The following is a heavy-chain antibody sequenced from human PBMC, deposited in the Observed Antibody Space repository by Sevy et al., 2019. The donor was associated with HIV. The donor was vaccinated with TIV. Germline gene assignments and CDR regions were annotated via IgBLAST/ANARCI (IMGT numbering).Heavy chain of an antibody. CDR2: INSGSTII. CDR3: ASDGGYSDYGMDL. D-gene: IGHD2-15*01. Sequence: GGSLRLSCVASGFTFSSYNFNWVRQAPGKGLELISFINSGSTIISHADSVKGRFTISRDSAKKSVYLQMNSLRVEATAVYYCASDGGYSDYGMDLWGQGTTVTVSS. CDR1: GFTFSSYN. J-gene: IGHJ6*02. V-gene: IGHV3-48*01.